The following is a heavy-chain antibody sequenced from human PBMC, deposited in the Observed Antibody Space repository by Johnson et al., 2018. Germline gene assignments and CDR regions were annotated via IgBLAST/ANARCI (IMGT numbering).Heavy chain of an antibody. CDR2: ISYGGSNK. CDR3: AKGDYGGKKQDAFDI. V-gene: IGHV3-30*18. Sequence: VQLVESGGGVVQPGRSLRLSCAASGFTFSSYGMHWVRQAPGKGLEWVAVISYGGSNKYYADSVKGRFTISRDNSKNTLYLQMNSLRAEDTAVYYCAKGDYGGKKQDAFDIWGQGTMVTVSS. D-gene: IGHD4-23*01. J-gene: IGHJ3*02. CDR1: GFTFSSYG.